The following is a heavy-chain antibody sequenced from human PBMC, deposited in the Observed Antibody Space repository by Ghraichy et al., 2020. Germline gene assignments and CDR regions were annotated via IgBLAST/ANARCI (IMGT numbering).Heavy chain of an antibody. J-gene: IGHJ4*02. CDR1: GGSLSNYD. Sequence: SETLSLTCTVSGGSLSNYDWNWIRQSAEQGLEWIGRVYTTGKTNYRPSLNLQLKISLDTSKNDFSLMLTSVTDAGTATYFCAREFLREAGLLHYWGKGVSVTVSS. V-gene: IGHV4-4*07. CDR2: VYTTGKT. D-gene: IGHD3-16*01. CDR3: AREFLREAGLLHY.